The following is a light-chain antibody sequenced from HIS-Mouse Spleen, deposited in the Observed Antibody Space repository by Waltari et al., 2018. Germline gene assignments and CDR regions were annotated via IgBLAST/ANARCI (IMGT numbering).Light chain of an antibody. V-gene: IGKV1-5*03. CDR2: KAS. J-gene: IGKJ1*01. CDR3: QQYNSYS. Sequence: DIQMTQSPSTLSASVGDRVTITCRASQSISSWLAWYQQKPGKAPKLLIYKASSLESGVPSRFGGSGSGTEFTLTISSLQPDDFATYYCQQYNSYSFGQGTKVEIK. CDR1: QSISSW.